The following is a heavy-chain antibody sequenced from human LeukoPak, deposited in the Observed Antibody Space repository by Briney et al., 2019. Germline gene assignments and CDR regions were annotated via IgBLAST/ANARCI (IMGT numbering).Heavy chain of an antibody. CDR3: ARGGYYGSGNDFRFDP. D-gene: IGHD3-10*01. J-gene: IGHJ5*02. CDR1: GGSISSYY. V-gene: IGHV4-59*08. CDR2: IYYSGST. Sequence: SETLSLTCTVSGGSISSYYWSWIRQPPGKGLEWIGYIYYSGSTNYNPSLKSRVTLSVDTSKNQFSLKLSSVTAADTALYYCARGGYYGSGNDFRFDPWGQGTLVTVSS.